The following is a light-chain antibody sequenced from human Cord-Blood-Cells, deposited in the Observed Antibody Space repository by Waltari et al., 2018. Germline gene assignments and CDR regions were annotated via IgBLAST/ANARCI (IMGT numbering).Light chain of an antibody. Sequence: EIVLTQSPGTLSLSPGERATLSCRASQSVSSSYLAWYQQKPGQAPRLLIYGASSRASGIPVRFSGSGSGTDFTLTISRLEPEDFAVYYCQQYGSFFGPGTKVDIK. CDR3: QQYGSF. V-gene: IGKV3-20*01. CDR2: GAS. CDR1: QSVSSSY. J-gene: IGKJ3*01.